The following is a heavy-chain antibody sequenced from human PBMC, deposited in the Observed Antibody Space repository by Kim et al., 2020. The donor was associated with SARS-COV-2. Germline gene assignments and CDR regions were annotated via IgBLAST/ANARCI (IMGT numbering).Heavy chain of an antibody. CDR1: GGSMRSSTHY. Sequence: SETLSLTCTVSGGSMRSSTHYWGWIRRPPGKGLEWIGSINYSGSTYYNPSLKSRVTISVDTSKNQFSLKVSSVTATDTAVYYCARHEDLDYYGLDVRGQGTTVTVSS. V-gene: IGHV4-39*01. CDR3: ARHEDLDYYGLDV. CDR2: INYSGST. J-gene: IGHJ6*01.